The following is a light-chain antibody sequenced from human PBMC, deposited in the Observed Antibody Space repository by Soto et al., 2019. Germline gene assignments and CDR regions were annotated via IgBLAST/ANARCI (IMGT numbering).Light chain of an antibody. CDR1: DSNIGSNT. V-gene: IGLV1-44*01. Sequence: QSVLTQPPSASGTPGQRGTISCSGSDSNIGSNTVNWYQQVPGTAPKLLIYSNSQRPSGVPDRFSGSKSGTSASLAISGLQSEDEADYYCAAWDDSLNGRAVFGGGTKLTVL. CDR2: SNS. J-gene: IGLJ3*02. CDR3: AAWDDSLNGRAV.